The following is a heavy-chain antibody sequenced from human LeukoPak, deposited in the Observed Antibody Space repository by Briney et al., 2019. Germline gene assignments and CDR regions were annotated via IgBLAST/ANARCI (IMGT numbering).Heavy chain of an antibody. CDR3: ASGDYGAGSPVMRY. V-gene: IGHV4-61*02. CDR1: GGSVTRGAYS. D-gene: IGHD3-10*01. CDR2: IYTSGDT. J-gene: IGHJ4*01. Sequence: SETLSLTCTVSGGSVTRGAYSWTWIRQPVGKGLEWIGRIYTSGDTKYNPSLKRRVTISVGASNNQFSLKLTSVTAADTAVYYCASGDYGAGSPVMRYWGHGTLVIASS.